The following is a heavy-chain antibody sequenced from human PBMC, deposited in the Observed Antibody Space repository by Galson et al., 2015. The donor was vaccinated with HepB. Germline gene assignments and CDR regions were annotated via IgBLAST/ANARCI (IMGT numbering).Heavy chain of an antibody. Sequence: SVKVSCKASGGTFSGYGISWVRQAPGEGLEWMGGIIPMFGTTNYPQKMHGRITITPDDSTRTAYMDLRNLRAEDTAIYYCGRDLAASGKSYFDFWAQGTPVTVSA. CDR1: GGTFSGYG. V-gene: IGHV1-69*13. CDR2: IIPMFGTT. CDR3: GRDLAASGKSYFDF. J-gene: IGHJ4*02. D-gene: IGHD4-23*01.